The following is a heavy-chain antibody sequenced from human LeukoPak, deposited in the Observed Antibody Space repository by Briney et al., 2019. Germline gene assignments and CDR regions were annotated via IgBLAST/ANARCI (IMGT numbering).Heavy chain of an antibody. V-gene: IGHV3-11*04. Sequence: GGSLRLSCVASGFSFSDYYMTWIRQAPGKGLEWISYISSSASTIYYADSVKGRFTISRDNAKNSLYLQMNSLRAEDTAVYYCAKGWWSHDWWGQGTLVTVSS. J-gene: IGHJ4*02. CDR3: AKGWWSHDW. CDR1: GFSFSDYY. D-gene: IGHD2-15*01. CDR2: ISSSASTI.